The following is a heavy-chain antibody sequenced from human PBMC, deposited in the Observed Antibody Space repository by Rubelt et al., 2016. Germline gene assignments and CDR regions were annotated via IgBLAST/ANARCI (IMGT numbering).Heavy chain of an antibody. CDR2: IYWDDDK. J-gene: IGHJ4*02. D-gene: IGHD3-3*01. CDR3: AHQLRSLEWAQSFDY. V-gene: IGHV2-5*02. Sequence: QITLKESGPTLVKPTQTLTLTCTFSGFSLSTSGVGVGWIRQPPGKALEWLALIYWDDDKRYSQSLKSRLTSTKETPKNQVVLIMTNMDPVDTATYYCAHQLRSLEWAQSFDYWGQGTLVTVSS. CDR1: GFSLSTSGVG.